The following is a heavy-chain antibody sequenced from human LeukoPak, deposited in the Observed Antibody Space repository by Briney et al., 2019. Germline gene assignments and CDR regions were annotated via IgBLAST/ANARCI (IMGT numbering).Heavy chain of an antibody. D-gene: IGHD2-15*01. CDR2: IYYSGTS. V-gene: IGHV4-39*01. CDR1: GGSFSSSTYY. Sequence: PETLSLTCSVSGGSFSSSTYYWGWIRQPPGKGLEWIGAIYYSGTSYYNSSLKSRVTISVDTSKNQFSLKLSSVTAADTAVYYCARQPVVAATPFYYMDVWGKGTPVTISS. CDR3: ARQPVVAATPFYYMDV. J-gene: IGHJ6*03.